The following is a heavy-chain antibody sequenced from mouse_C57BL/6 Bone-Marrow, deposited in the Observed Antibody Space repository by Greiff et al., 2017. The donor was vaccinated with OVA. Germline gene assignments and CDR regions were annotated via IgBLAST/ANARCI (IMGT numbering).Heavy chain of an antibody. J-gene: IGHJ1*03. CDR2: IYPGSGST. V-gene: IGHV1-55*01. CDR3: ARSGIYSNYWYFDV. CDR1: GYTFTSYW. D-gene: IGHD2-5*01. Sequence: VQLQQPGAELVKPGASVKMSCKASGYTFTSYWITWVKQRPGQGLEWIGDIYPGSGSTNYNEKFKSKATLTVDTSSSTAYMQLSSLTSEDSAVYYCARSGIYSNYWYFDVWGTGTTVTVSS.